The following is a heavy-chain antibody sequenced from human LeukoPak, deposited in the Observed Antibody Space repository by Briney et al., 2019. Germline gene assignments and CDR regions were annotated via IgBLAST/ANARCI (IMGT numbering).Heavy chain of an antibody. CDR3: ARRPGSGWFFDY. J-gene: IGHJ4*02. CDR1: GGSITRNGYY. Sequence: SETLSLTCSVSGGSITRNGYYWGWIRQPPGKALEWIGTIHYDGTTYYNPSLKSRVTISVDTSNNQFSLKVTSVTAADTAVFYCARRPGSGWFFDYWGQGTLATVSS. V-gene: IGHV4-39*01. D-gene: IGHD6-19*01. CDR2: IHYDGTT.